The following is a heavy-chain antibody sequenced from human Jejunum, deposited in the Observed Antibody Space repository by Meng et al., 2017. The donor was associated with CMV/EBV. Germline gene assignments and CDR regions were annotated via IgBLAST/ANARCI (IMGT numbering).Heavy chain of an antibody. CDR2: ISWNSDNI. J-gene: IGHJ5*02. Sequence: GFTSDVYAMHWVRQAPGKGLEWVSSISWNSDNIDYADFVKGRFTISRDNAKNSLFLQMNSLRAEDTAFYYCAKEAVFSSSSPCWSWGQGTLVTVSS. D-gene: IGHD6-6*01. V-gene: IGHV3-9*02. CDR3: AKEAVFSSSSPCWS. CDR1: GFTSDVYA.